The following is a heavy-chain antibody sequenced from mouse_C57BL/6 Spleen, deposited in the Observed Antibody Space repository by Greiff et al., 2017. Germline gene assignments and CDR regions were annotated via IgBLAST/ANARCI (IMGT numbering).Heavy chain of an antibody. J-gene: IGHJ3*01. CDR3: ARNYYDYDPWFAY. Sequence: EVQLQESGPGLVKPSQSLSLTCSVTGYSITSGYYWNWIRQFPGNNLEWMGYISYDGSNNYNPSLKNRISITRDTSKNQFFLKLNSGTTEDTATYYCARNYYDYDPWFAYWGQGTLVTVSA. CDR2: ISYDGSN. D-gene: IGHD2-4*01. V-gene: IGHV3-6*01. CDR1: GYSITSGYY.